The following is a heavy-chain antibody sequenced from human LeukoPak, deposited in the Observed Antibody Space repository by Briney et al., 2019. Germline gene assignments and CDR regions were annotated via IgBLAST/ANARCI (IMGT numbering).Heavy chain of an antibody. CDR2: ISGSGGST. V-gene: IGHV3-20*04. Sequence: GGSLRLSCAASGFTFDDYGMSWVRQAPGKGLEWVSAISGSGGSTYYADSVKGRFTISRDNAKNTLYLQMNSLRAEDTAVYYCARDGGSGSYYTYYFDYWGQGTLVTVSS. D-gene: IGHD3-10*01. CDR3: ARDGGSGSYYTYYFDY. CDR1: GFTFDDYG. J-gene: IGHJ4*02.